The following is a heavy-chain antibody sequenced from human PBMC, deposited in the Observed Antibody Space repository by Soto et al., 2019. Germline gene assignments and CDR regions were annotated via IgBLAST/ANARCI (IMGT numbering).Heavy chain of an antibody. D-gene: IGHD6-13*01. V-gene: IGHV4-34*01. CDR3: ARGRRGYSSSWYDY. Sequence: QVQLQQWGAGLLKPSETLSLTCAVYTGSFSGYSRSWIRQPPGKGLEWIGEINHSGSTNYNPSLKSRVTISVDTSKNQFSLKLSSVTAADTAVYYCARGRRGYSSSWYDYWGQGTLVTVSS. CDR2: INHSGST. CDR1: TGSFSGYS. J-gene: IGHJ4*02.